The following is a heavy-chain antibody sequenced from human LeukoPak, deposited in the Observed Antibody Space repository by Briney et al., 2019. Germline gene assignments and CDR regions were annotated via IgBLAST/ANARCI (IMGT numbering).Heavy chain of an antibody. D-gene: IGHD2-8*02. CDR2: ISAYNGNT. J-gene: IGHJ4*02. V-gene: IGHV1-18*01. CDR1: GYTFTSYG. CDR3: ARAEVGVYAFRPYYFDY. Sequence: GASVKVSCKASGYTFTSYGISWVRQAPGQGLEWMGWISAYNGNTNYAQKLQGRVTMTTDTSTSTAYMELRSLRSDDTAVYYCARAEVGVYAFRPYYFDYWGQGTLVTVSS.